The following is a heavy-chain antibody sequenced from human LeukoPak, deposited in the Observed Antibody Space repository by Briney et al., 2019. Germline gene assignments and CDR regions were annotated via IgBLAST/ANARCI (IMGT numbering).Heavy chain of an antibody. J-gene: IGHJ4*02. CDR1: GGSISSYY. D-gene: IGHD5-18*01. Sequence: PSETLSLTCTVAGGSISSYYWSWIRQPAWKGLEWIGRIYTSGSTNYNPSLKSRVTMSVDTSKNPFSLKLSSVNAADTAVYYCARSGYSYGSQATAFDYWGQGTLVTVSS. V-gene: IGHV4-4*07. CDR3: ARSGYSYGSQATAFDY. CDR2: IYTSGST.